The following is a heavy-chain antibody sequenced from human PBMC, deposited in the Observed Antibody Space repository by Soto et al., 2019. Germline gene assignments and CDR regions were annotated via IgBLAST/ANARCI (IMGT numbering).Heavy chain of an antibody. CDR3: ARSGSDYFDY. V-gene: IGHV3-72*01. J-gene: IGHJ4*02. CDR2: SRNKASSYTT. Sequence: EVQLVQSGGGLVQPGGSLRLYCAASGFTFSNYYMDWVRQAPGKGLEWVGRSRNKASSYTTEYAASVKGRFTISRDDSKSSLYLQMSSLKTEDTAVYYCARSGSDYFDYWGQGTLVTVSS. D-gene: IGHD3-3*01. CDR1: GFTFSNYY.